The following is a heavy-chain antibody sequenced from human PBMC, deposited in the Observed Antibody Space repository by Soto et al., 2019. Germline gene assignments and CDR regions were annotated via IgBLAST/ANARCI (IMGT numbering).Heavy chain of an antibody. CDR1: GYTFTGYY. D-gene: IGHD3-10*01. CDR2: INPNSGGT. V-gene: IGHV1-2*04. J-gene: IGHJ6*03. Sequence: ASVKVSCKASGYTFTGYYMHWVRQAPGQGLEWMGWINPNSGGTNYAQKFQGWVTMTRDTSISTAYMELSRLRSDDTAVYYCARGDIDYGSGSYRYYYYYMDVWGKGTTVTVSS. CDR3: ARGDIDYGSGSYRYYYYYMDV.